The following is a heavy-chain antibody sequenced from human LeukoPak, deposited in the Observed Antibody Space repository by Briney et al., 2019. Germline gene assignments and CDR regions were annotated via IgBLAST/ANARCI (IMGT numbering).Heavy chain of an antibody. CDR1: GFTFSSYS. Sequence: GGSLRLSCAASGFTFSSYSMNWVRQAPGKGLEWVSYISSSSSTIYYADSVKGRFTISRDNAKNSLYLQMNSLRAEDTAVYYCARVLQLVDYWGQGTLVTVSS. D-gene: IGHD5-18*01. CDR3: ARVLQLVDY. V-gene: IGHV3-48*01. J-gene: IGHJ4*02. CDR2: ISSSSSTI.